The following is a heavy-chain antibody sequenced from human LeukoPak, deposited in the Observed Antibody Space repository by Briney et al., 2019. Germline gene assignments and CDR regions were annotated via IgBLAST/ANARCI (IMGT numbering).Heavy chain of an antibody. CDR2: IIPIFGTA. J-gene: IGHJ6*03. CDR3: ARNYDSSGYMNYYYYYMDV. CDR1: GGTFSSYA. Sequence: SVKVSCKASGGTFSSYAISWVRQAPGQGLEWMGGIIPIFGTANYAQKFQGRVTITADKSTSTAYMELSSLRSEDTAVYYCARNYDSSGYMNYYYYYMDVWGKGTTVTVSS. V-gene: IGHV1-69*06. D-gene: IGHD3-22*01.